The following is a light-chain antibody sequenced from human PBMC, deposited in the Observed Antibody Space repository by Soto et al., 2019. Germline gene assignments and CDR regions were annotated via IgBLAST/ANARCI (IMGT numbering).Light chain of an antibody. J-gene: IGLJ2*01. CDR1: SSNIGNNY. CDR3: GTWHSSLSAVV. CDR2: DNN. Sequence: QSVLTQPPSVSAAPGQKVTISCSGSSSNIGNNYVSWYQQLPGTAPKLLIYDNNKRPSGIPDRFSGSKSGTSATLGITGLQTGDEADYYCGTWHSSLSAVVFGGGTKVTFL. V-gene: IGLV1-51*01.